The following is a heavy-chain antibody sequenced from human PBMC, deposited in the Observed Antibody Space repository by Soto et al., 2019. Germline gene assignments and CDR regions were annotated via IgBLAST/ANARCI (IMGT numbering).Heavy chain of an antibody. D-gene: IGHD1-1*01. J-gene: IGHJ6*03. CDR1: GFTFSNAW. V-gene: IGHV3-15*01. Sequence: GGSLRLSCAASGFTFSNAWMSWVRQAPGKGLEWVGRIKSKTDGGTTDYAAPVKGRFTISRDDSKNTLYLQMNSLKTEDTAVYYCTTPRDGTYYYYYMDVWGKGTTVTVSS. CDR2: IKSKTDGGTT. CDR3: TTPRDGTYYYYYMDV.